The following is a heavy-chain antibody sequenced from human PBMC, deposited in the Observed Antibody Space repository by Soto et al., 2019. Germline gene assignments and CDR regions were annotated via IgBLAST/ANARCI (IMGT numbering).Heavy chain of an antibody. V-gene: IGHV1-69*06. D-gene: IGHD3-10*01. CDR2: IIPIFGTA. Sequence: SSVKVSCKASGYTFTSYGISWVRQAPGQGLEWMGGIIPIFGTANYAQKFQGRVTITADKSTSTAYMELSSLRSEDTAVYYCARTSYGSGSYYNYYYYGMDVWGQGTTVTVSS. CDR1: GYTFTSYG. CDR3: ARTSYGSGSYYNYYYYGMDV. J-gene: IGHJ6*02.